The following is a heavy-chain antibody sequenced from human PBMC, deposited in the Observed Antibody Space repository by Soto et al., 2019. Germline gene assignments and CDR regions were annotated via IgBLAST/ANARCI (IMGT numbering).Heavy chain of an antibody. Sequence: EVQLVESGGGLVQPGGSLRLSCAASGFTVSSNYMSWVRQAPGKGLEWVSIIYSGDSTYYADSVKGRFTFSRDNFKNTLYLQMNSLRVEDTAVYYCASLLGAFDYWGQGTLVTVSS. J-gene: IGHJ4*02. CDR2: IYSGDST. CDR3: ASLLGAFDY. D-gene: IGHD1-26*01. V-gene: IGHV3-66*01. CDR1: GFTVSSNY.